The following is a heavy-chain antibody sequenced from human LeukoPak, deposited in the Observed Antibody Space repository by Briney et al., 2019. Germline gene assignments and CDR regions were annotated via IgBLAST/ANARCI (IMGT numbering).Heavy chain of an antibody. J-gene: IGHJ3*02. D-gene: IGHD2-15*01. CDR2: IYDSGST. V-gene: IGHV4-30-4*01. CDR3: ARDCSGGSCYGAFDI. CDR1: GASIRSGDYY. Sequence: SQTLSLTCAVSGASIRSGDYYWSWIRQPPGKGLEWIGYIYDSGSTYYNPSLKSRITISVDTSENRFSLKLSSVTATDTAVYYCARDCSGGSCYGAFDIWGQGTMVTVSS.